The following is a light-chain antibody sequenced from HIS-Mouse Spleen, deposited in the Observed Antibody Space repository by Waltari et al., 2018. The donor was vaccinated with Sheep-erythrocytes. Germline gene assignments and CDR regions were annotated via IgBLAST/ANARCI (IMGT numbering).Light chain of an antibody. J-gene: IGLJ1*01. Sequence: QSALTQPRSVSGSPGQSVPISCTGTSSAVRGYNYVAWYQHNPGKAPKLMIYDFSKPPSGVPDRFSGSKSGNTASLTISGLQAEDEADYYCCSYAGSYNHVFATGTKVTVL. CDR3: CSYAGSYNHV. CDR1: SSAVRGYNY. V-gene: IGLV2-11*01. CDR2: DFS.